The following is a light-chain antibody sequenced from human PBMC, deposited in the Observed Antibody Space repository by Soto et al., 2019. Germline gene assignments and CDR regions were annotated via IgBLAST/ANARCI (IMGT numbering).Light chain of an antibody. CDR2: EVN. CDR1: SSDVGGYNY. V-gene: IGLV2-8*01. J-gene: IGLJ1*01. Sequence: QSALTQPPSASGSPGQSVTISCTGTSSDVGGYNYVSWYQHHPGKAPKLMIYEVNKRPSGVPDRFSGSKFGNTASLTVSGPQAEDEADYYCSSYAGSDNPGVFGAGTKVTVL. CDR3: SSYAGSDNPGV.